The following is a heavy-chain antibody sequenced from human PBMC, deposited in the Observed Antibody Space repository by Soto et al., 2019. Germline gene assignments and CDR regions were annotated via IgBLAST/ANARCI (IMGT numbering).Heavy chain of an antibody. CDR1: GGSISSTNYY. CDR2: IYYSGTT. J-gene: IGHJ4*02. D-gene: IGHD3-22*01. CDR3: ARHSYYYDSSGYYYYFDY. Sequence: KPSDTLSLTCTVSGGSISSTNYYWAWIRQPPGKGLQWIGSIYYSGTTYYNPSLKSRVTISVDTSKNQFSLKLSSVTAADTAMYYCARHSYYYDSSGYYYYFDYWGQGTLVTVSS. V-gene: IGHV4-39*01.